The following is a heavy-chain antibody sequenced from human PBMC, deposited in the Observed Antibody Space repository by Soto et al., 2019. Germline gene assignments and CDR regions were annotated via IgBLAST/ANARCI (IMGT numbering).Heavy chain of an antibody. V-gene: IGHV4-59*08. J-gene: IGHJ4*02. D-gene: IGHD3-22*01. CDR2: IYSSGTT. CDR1: SGSFSGYY. CDR3: ERHSIWLLLSDY. Sequence: SETLSLTCTDSSGSFSGYYWSWIRQPPGKGLEWIGYIYSSGTTNYNPSLKSRVTISVDTSKNQFSLKLGSVTAADTAVYFCERHSIWLLLSDYWGQGTLVTVSS.